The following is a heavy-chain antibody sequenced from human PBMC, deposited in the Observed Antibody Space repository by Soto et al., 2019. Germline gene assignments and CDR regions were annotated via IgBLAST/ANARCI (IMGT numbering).Heavy chain of an antibody. J-gene: IGHJ6*02. CDR3: ARGVGGGGSYLDYGMDV. D-gene: IGHD1-26*01. CDR1: GGTFSSYA. CDR2: IIPIFGTA. Sequence: ASVKVSCKASGGTFSSYAISWVRQAPGQGLEWMGGIIPIFGTANYAQKFQGRVTITADESTSTAYMELSSLRSEDTAVYYCARGVGGGGSYLDYGMDVWGQGTTVTVSS. V-gene: IGHV1-69*13.